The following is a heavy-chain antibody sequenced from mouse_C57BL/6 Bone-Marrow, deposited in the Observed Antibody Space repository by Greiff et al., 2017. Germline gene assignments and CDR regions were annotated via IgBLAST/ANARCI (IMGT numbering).Heavy chain of an antibody. J-gene: IGHJ2*01. CDR3: GFYSGQS. D-gene: IGHD1-1*01. CDR2: INPNYGTT. V-gene: IGHV1-39*01. CDR1: GYSFTDYN. Sequence: EVKLQESGPELVKPGASVKISCKASGYSFTDYNMTWVKQSNGKSLEWIGVINPNYGTTIYNQKLKGKATLTVDQASSTAYMQLNSLTSEDSAVYYCGFYSGQSWCKGTTLTVSS.